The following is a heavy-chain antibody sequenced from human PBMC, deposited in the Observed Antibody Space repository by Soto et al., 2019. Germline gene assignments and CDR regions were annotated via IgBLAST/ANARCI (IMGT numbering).Heavy chain of an antibody. CDR3: AKDAGIAVAALTRSYYYGMDV. CDR2: ISYDGSNK. V-gene: IGHV3-30*18. J-gene: IGHJ6*02. Sequence: QVQLVESGGGVVQPGRSLRLSCAASGFTFSSYGMHWVRQAPGKGLEWVAVISYDGSNKYYADSVEGRFTISRDNSKNTLYLQMNSLRAEDTAVYYCAKDAGIAVAALTRSYYYGMDVWGQGTTVTVSS. D-gene: IGHD6-19*01. CDR1: GFTFSSYG.